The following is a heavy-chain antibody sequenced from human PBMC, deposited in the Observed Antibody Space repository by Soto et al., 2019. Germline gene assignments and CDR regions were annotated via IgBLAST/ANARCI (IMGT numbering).Heavy chain of an antibody. CDR1: SGSISSGGNY. D-gene: IGHD2-15*01. J-gene: IGHJ1*01. CDR2: IYYSGRT. CDR3: XASAFMLGYCSGGTCYRHFQH. V-gene: IGHV4-31*03. Sequence: QVQLQESGPGLVKPSQTLSLTCTVSSGSISSGGNYWSWIRQHPGKGLEWIGYIYYSGRTHYNPSLKSRVTILVXTXXXXXXXXXXXXXXXXXXXXYXASAFMLGYCSGGTCYRHFQHWGQGTLVTVSS.